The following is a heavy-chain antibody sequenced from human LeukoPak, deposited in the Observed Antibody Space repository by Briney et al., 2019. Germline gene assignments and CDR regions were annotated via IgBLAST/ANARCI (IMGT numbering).Heavy chain of an antibody. Sequence: KSSETPSLTCTMSGGSNSGDYWSWIRQPAGEGLEWIGRIYPSGSTYLNPSLKSRVSMSVDMSKSQIFLKVDSVTAADTAVYYCARGYASGCYSTWGQGILVTVSS. CDR3: ARGYASGCYST. J-gene: IGHJ5*02. CDR2: IYPSGST. V-gene: IGHV4-4*07. CDR1: GGSNSGDY. D-gene: IGHD3-10*01.